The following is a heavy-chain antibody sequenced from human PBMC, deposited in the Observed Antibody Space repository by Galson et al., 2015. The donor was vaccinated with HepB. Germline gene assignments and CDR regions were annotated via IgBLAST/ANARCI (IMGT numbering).Heavy chain of an antibody. Sequence: SVKVSCKASGYTSTSYGISWVRQAPGQGLEWMGWISAYNGNTDYAQKLQGRVTVTTDTSTSTAYMELRSLRFEDTAVYYCARDGRGNGSGNKFDPWGQGTLVTVSS. CDR2: ISAYNGNT. CDR3: ARDGRGNGSGNKFDP. D-gene: IGHD3-10*01. CDR1: GYTSTSYG. J-gene: IGHJ5*02. V-gene: IGHV1-18*04.